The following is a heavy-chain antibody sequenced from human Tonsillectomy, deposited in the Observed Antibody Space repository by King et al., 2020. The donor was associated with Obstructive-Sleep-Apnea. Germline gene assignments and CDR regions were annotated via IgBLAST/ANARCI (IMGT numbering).Heavy chain of an antibody. CDR1: GFNFSSYG. Sequence: VQLVESGGGVVQPGRSLRLSCAASGFNFSSYGMHWVRQAPGKGLEWVTVIWYDGSNQHYADSVKGRFTISRDNSKNTLYLQMNSLRAEDTAVYYCAREPGGYGDHPYFDYWGQGTLVTVSS. CDR2: IWYDGSNQ. CDR3: AREPGGYGDHPYFDY. V-gene: IGHV3-33*01. J-gene: IGHJ4*02. D-gene: IGHD4-17*01.